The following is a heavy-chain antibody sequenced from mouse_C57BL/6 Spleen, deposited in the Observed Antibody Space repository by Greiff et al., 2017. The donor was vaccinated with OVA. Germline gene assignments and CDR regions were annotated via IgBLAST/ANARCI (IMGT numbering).Heavy chain of an antibody. J-gene: IGHJ2*01. CDR1: GYTFTSYW. D-gene: IGHD3-2*02. CDR3: ASPSIAQATFDY. Sequence: QVQLKQPGAELVKPGASVKLSCKASGYTFTSYWMHWVKQRPGQGLEWIGMIHPNSGSTNYNEKFKSKTTLTVDKSSSTAYMQLSSLTSEDSAVYYCASPSIAQATFDYWGQGTTLTVSS. CDR2: IHPNSGST. V-gene: IGHV1-64*01.